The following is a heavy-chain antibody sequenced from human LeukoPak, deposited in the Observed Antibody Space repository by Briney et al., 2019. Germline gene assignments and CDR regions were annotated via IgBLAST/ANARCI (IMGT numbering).Heavy chain of an antibody. CDR3: AKEAYSGSYLDY. CDR1: EFIFSPYA. Sequence: GGSLRLSCAASEFIFSPYAMHWVRQAPGKGLEWVALISYDGSNYYYADSVKGRFTISRDNSKNTLYLQMNSLRAEDTAVYYCAKEAYSGSYLDYWGQGTLVTVSS. J-gene: IGHJ4*02. CDR2: ISYDGSNY. D-gene: IGHD1-26*01. V-gene: IGHV3-30*18.